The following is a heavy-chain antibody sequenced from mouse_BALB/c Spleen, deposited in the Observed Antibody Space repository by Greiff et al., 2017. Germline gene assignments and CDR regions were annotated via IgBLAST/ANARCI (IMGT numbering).Heavy chain of an antibody. J-gene: IGHJ3*01. V-gene: IGHV1-9*01. CDR1: GYTFSSYW. CDR3: ARPSYGSGFAY. Sequence: QVQLQQSGAELMKPGASVKISCKATGYTFSSYWIEWVKQRPGHGLEWIGEILPGSGSTNYNEKFKGKATFTAATSTNTAYMQLSSLTSEDSAVYYCARPSYGSGFAYWGQGTLVTVSA. D-gene: IGHD1-1*01. CDR2: ILPGSGST.